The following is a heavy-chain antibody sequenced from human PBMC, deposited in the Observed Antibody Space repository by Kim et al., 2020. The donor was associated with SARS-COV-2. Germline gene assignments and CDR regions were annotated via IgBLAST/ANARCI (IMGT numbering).Heavy chain of an antibody. V-gene: IGHV1-24*01. D-gene: IGHD3-10*01. CDR3: ATGPAMVRGDKNWFDP. J-gene: IGHJ5*02. CDR1: GYTLTELS. CDR2: FDPEDGET. Sequence: ASVKVSCKVSGYTLTELSMHWVRQAPGKGLEWMGGFDPEDGETIYAQKFQGRVTMTEDTSTDTAYMELSSLRSEDTAVYYCATGPAMVRGDKNWFDPWGQGTLLTVSS.